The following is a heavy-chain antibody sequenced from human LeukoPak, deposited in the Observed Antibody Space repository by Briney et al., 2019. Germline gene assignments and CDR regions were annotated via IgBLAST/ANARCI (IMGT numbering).Heavy chain of an antibody. D-gene: IGHD1-26*01. V-gene: IGHV3-30*03. CDR1: GFSFRSYG. J-gene: IGHJ6*02. CDR2: ISYDGSDK. CDR3: ARVGATHYHFYYGMDV. Sequence: GRSLRLSCAASGFSFRSYGMHWVCQAPGKGLEWVAVISYDGSDKYFADSVKGRFTVSRDNSKNTLYLQMNSLRTDDTAVYYCARVGATHYHFYYGMDVWGQGTTVTVS.